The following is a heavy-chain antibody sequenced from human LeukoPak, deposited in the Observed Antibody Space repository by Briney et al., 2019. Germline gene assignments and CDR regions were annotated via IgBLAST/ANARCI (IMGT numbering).Heavy chain of an antibody. V-gene: IGHV1-18*01. Sequence: ASVKVSCKASGYTFTSYGISWVRQAPGQGLEWMGWISAYNGNTNYAQKLQGRVTMTTDTSTSTAYMELRSLRSDDTAVYYCASLYYYDSSGYPYYFDYWGQETLVTVSS. CDR1: GYTFTSYG. D-gene: IGHD3-22*01. J-gene: IGHJ4*02. CDR2: ISAYNGNT. CDR3: ASLYYYDSSGYPYYFDY.